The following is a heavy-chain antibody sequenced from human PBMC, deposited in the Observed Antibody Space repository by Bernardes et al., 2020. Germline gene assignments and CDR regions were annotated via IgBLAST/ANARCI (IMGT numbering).Heavy chain of an antibody. CDR1: GFTFSSYG. CDR3: AKGSSYSSGGAFDY. J-gene: IGHJ4*02. D-gene: IGHD6-25*01. Sequence: GGSLRLSCAASGFTFSSYGMHWVRQAPGKGLEWVAVISYDGSNKYYADSVKGRFTISRDNSKNTLYLQMNSLRAEDTAVYYCAKGSSYSSGGAFDYWGQGSQGTDSS. CDR2: ISYDGSNK. V-gene: IGHV3-30*18.